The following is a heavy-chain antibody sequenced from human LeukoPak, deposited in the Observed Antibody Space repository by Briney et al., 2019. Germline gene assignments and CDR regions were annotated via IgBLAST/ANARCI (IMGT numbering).Heavy chain of an antibody. J-gene: IGHJ6*03. Sequence: GGSLRLSCAASGFTFSSYAMSWVRQAPGKGLEWVSAISGSGGSTYYADSVKGRFTISRDNSKNTLYLQMNSLRAEDTAVYYCAKDAGYCSSTSCYGVHYYYMDVWGKGTTVTVSS. D-gene: IGHD2-2*01. CDR2: ISGSGGST. CDR1: GFTFSSYA. V-gene: IGHV3-23*01. CDR3: AKDAGYCSSTSCYGVHYYYMDV.